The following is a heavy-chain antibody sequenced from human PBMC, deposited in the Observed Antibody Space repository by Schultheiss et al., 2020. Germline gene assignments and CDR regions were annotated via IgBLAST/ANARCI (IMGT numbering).Heavy chain of an antibody. Sequence: GESLKISCAASGFTFSSYSMNWVRQAPGKGLEWVSSISSSSSTIYYADSVNGRFTISRDNAKNSLYLQMNSLRAEDTAVYYCARANHPGLYYYYGMDVWGQGTTVTVSS. CDR2: ISSSSSTI. J-gene: IGHJ6*02. CDR3: ARANHPGLYYYYGMDV. D-gene: IGHD1-14*01. CDR1: GFTFSSYS. V-gene: IGHV3-48*01.